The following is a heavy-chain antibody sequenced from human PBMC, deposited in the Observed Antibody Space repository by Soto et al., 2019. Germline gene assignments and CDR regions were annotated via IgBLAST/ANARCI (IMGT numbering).Heavy chain of an antibody. CDR3: AREQYYYGSGSYFDY. V-gene: IGHV1-18*01. CDR2: ISAYNGNT. J-gene: IGHJ4*02. Sequence: ASVKVSCKASGYTFTSYGISWVRQAPGQGLEWMGWISAYNGNTNYAQKLQGRVTMTTDTSTSTAYMELRSLRSDDTAVYYCAREQYYYGSGSYFDYWGQGTLVTVSS. D-gene: IGHD3-10*01. CDR1: GYTFTSYG.